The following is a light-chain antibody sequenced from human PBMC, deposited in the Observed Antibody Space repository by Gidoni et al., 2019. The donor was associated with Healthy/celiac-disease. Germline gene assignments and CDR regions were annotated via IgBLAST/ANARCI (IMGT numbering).Light chain of an antibody. J-gene: IGLJ1*01. CDR2: EVS. Sequence: QSALTQPHSASGSPGQSVTISCTGTSSDVGGYNYVSWYQQHPGKAPKLMIYEVSKRHSGVPDRFSGSKSGNTASLTVSGLQAEDEADYYCSSYAGSNTYVFGTGTKVTVL. V-gene: IGLV2-8*01. CDR3: SSYAGSNTYV. CDR1: SSDVGGYNY.